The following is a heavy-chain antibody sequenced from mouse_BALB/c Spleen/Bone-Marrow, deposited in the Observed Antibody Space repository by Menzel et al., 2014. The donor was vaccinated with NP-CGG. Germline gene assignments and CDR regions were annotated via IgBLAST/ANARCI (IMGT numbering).Heavy chain of an antibody. V-gene: IGHV1-77*01. D-gene: IGHD2-4*01. CDR2: IYPGSGST. CDR1: GYTFTDYV. CDR3: ARYYDYDWYFDV. J-gene: IGHJ1*01. Sequence: QVQLKQSGPELVKPGASVKMSCKASGYTFTDYVISWVKQRTGQGLEWIGEIYPGSGSTYYNEKFKGKATLTADKSSNTASMQLSSLTSGDSAVYFCARYYDYDWYFDVWGAGTTVTVSS.